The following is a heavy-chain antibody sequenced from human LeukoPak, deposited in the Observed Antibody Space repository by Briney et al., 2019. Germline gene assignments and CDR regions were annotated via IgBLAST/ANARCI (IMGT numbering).Heavy chain of an antibody. CDR3: ATTSIVVEDDC. CDR1: GFTFSNYF. V-gene: IGHV3-74*01. CDR2: ISSDGSST. D-gene: IGHD3-22*01. Sequence: GGSLRLSCAASGFTFSNYFMHWVRQTPGKGLVWVSRISSDGSSTSYADSVKGRFTISRDNAKNTLYLQMNSLRAEDTAVYYCATTSIVVEDDCWGQGTLVTVSS. J-gene: IGHJ4*02.